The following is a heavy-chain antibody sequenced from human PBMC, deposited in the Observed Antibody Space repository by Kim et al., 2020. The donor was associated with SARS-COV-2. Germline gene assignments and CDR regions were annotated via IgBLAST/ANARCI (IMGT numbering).Heavy chain of an antibody. D-gene: IGHD3-16*01. Sequence: YSATNEKGRLHMSRDTSKNTLYLQMDSLRVEDTAVYYCVKDIWDYSGMDVWGQGTTVTVS. CDR3: VKDIWDYSGMDV. V-gene: IGHV3-23*01. J-gene: IGHJ6*02.